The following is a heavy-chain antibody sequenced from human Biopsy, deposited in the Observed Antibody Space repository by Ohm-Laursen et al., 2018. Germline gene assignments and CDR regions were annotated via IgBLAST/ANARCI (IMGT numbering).Heavy chain of an antibody. CDR3: ASGNIGGVGLDV. CDR1: GDTFTTSA. J-gene: IGHJ6*02. V-gene: IGHV1-69*04. CDR2: IIPILGTV. D-gene: IGHD3-10*01. Sequence: SVKVSCKSSGDTFTTSAISWVRQVPGQGLDWMGRIIPILGTVDYGQNFQGRVTIRADTSTTFLELTSLRYDDTVVYYCASGNIGGVGLDVWGLGTTVTVSS.